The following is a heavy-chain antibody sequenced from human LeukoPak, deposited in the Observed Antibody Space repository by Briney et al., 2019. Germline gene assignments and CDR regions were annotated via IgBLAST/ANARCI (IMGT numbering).Heavy chain of an antibody. CDR1: GGSISSSSYY. V-gene: IGHV4-61*05. D-gene: IGHD6-19*01. CDR3: ARVQWLERFFDY. CDR2: IYYSGST. J-gene: IGHJ4*02. Sequence: SETLSLTCTVSGGSISSSSYYWGWIRQPPGKGLEWIGYIYYSGSTNYNPSLKSRVTISVDTSKNQFSLKLSSVTAADTAVYYCARVQWLERFFDYWGQGTLVTVSS.